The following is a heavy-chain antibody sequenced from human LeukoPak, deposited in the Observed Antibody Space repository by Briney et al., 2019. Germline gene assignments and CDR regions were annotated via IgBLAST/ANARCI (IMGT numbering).Heavy chain of an antibody. CDR1: GYTFTSYY. CDR3: ARALYGSGSYHWFDP. D-gene: IGHD3-10*01. CDR2: INPSGGST. Sequence: ASVKVSCKASGYTFTSYYMHWVRQAPGQGLEWMGIINPSGGSTSYAQKFQGRVTMTRDTSISTAYMELSRLRSDDTAVYYCARALYGSGSYHWFDPWGQGTLVTVSS. J-gene: IGHJ5*02. V-gene: IGHV1-46*01.